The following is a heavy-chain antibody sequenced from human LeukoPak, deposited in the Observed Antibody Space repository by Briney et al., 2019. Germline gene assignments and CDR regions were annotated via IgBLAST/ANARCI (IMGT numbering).Heavy chain of an antibody. Sequence: GGSLRLSCAASGFTFSSYAMSWVRQAPGKGLEWVSAISGSGGSTYYADSVKGRFTISRDNSKNTLYLQMNSLRAEDTAVYYCAKDRIITMVRGVIAHWGQGTLVTVSS. CDR1: GFTFSSYA. J-gene: IGHJ4*02. V-gene: IGHV3-23*01. CDR3: AKDRIITMVRGVIAH. CDR2: ISGSGGST. D-gene: IGHD3-10*01.